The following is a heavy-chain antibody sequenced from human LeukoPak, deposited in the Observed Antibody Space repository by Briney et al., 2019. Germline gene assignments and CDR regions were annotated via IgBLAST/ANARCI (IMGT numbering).Heavy chain of an antibody. J-gene: IGHJ5*02. D-gene: IGHD6-13*01. CDR1: GGSISSYY. CDR3: ARGIAAAGFNWFDP. Sequence: SETLSLTCTVSGGSISSYYWSWIRQPPGKGLEWIGYIYYSGGTNYNPSLKSRVTISVDTSKNQFSLKLSSVTAADTAVYYCARGIAAAGFNWFDPWGQGTLVTVSS. V-gene: IGHV4-59*01. CDR2: IYYSGGT.